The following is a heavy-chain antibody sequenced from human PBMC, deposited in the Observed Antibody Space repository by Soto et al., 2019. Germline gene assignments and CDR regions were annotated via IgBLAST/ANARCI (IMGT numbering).Heavy chain of an antibody. J-gene: IGHJ6*02. CDR3: AKDRRGSGSVGMDV. Sequence: QVQLVESGGGVVQPGRSLRLSCAASGFTFSSYGMHWVRQAPGKGLEWVAVISYDGSNKYYADSVKGRFTISRDNSKNPLYLQMNSLRAEDTAVYYCAKDRRGSGSVGMDVWGQGTTVTVSS. CDR2: ISYDGSNK. CDR1: GFTFSSYG. V-gene: IGHV3-30*18. D-gene: IGHD3-10*01.